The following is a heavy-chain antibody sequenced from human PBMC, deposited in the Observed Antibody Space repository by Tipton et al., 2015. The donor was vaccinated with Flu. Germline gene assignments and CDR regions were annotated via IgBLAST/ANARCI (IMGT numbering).Heavy chain of an antibody. CDR3: ARYYCSSSCLYFDL. CDR1: GGSINSYF. D-gene: IGHD6-13*01. CDR2: IHYSGST. J-gene: IGHJ2*01. Sequence: TLSLTCTVSGGSINSYFWSWIRQPPGKGLEWIGYIHYSGSTNSNPSLTSRVTISVDTSKNQFSLKLNSVTAADTAVYYCARYYCSSSCLYFDLWGRGTLVTVSS. V-gene: IGHV4-59*01.